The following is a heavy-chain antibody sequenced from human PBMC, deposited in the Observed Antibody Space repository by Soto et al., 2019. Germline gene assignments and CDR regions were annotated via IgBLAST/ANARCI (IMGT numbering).Heavy chain of an antibody. Sequence: PGGSLSLSCAASGFTFGSCGMNWVRQAPGKGLEWVAGVSPHGANTYYADSVRGRFIISRDDSRNTVSLDMNSLRGDDSAVYYCATEGAKTTWNFDYWGQGTVVTVSS. D-gene: IGHD1-1*01. CDR3: ATEGAKTTWNFDY. CDR1: GFTFGSCG. CDR2: VSPHGANT. J-gene: IGHJ4*02. V-gene: IGHV3-23*01.